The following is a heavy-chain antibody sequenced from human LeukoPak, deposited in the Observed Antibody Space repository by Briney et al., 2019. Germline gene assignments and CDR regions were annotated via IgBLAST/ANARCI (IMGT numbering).Heavy chain of an antibody. CDR1: GYTFTNYG. Sequence: SVKVSCKASGYTFTNYGISWVRQAPGQGLEWMGGIIPIFGTANYAQKFQGRVTITADKSTSTAYMELSSLRSEDTAVYYCARVVAAAAALEVGMDVWGKGTTVTVSS. D-gene: IGHD6-13*01. J-gene: IGHJ6*04. V-gene: IGHV1-69*06. CDR2: IIPIFGTA. CDR3: ARVVAAAAALEVGMDV.